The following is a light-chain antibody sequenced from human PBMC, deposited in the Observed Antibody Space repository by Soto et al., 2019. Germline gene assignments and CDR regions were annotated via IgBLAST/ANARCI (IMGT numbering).Light chain of an antibody. V-gene: IGKV1-39*01. Sequence: DIQITHSPSTRSASVVDGVTITCLASQSISSWLAWYQQKPGKAPKLLIYAASSLQSGVPSRFSGSGSGTDFTLTISSLQPEDFATYYCQKSYSTPINFGQGTRLEIK. CDR3: QKSYSTPIN. CDR2: AAS. J-gene: IGKJ5*01. CDR1: QSISSW.